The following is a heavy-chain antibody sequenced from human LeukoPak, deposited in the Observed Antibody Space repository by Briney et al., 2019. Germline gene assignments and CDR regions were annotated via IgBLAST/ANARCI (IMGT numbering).Heavy chain of an antibody. V-gene: IGHV3-23*01. CDR2: ISGSGGST. CDR3: ANRSPYDTSGYWFDY. D-gene: IGHD3-22*01. J-gene: IGHJ4*02. CDR1: GFTFSNYA. Sequence: PGGSLRLTCAASGFTFSNYAMSWVRQTPGRGLEWVSAISGSGGSTYYADSVKGRFTISRDNSKNTLYLQMNSLRAEDTAVYYCANRSPYDTSGYWFDYWGQGTLVTVSS.